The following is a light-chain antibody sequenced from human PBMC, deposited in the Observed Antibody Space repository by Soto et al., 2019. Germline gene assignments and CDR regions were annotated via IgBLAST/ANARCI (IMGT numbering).Light chain of an antibody. Sequence: DIVMTQSPLSLPVTPGEPASISCRSSQSLLHSNGYNYLDWYLQKPGQSPQLLIDLGSNRASGVPDRFSGSGSGTDFTLKISRVEAEDVGVYYCMQGLQPPLTFGGGTKVEIK. CDR1: QSLLHSNGYNY. CDR2: LGS. CDR3: MQGLQPPLT. V-gene: IGKV2-28*01. J-gene: IGKJ4*01.